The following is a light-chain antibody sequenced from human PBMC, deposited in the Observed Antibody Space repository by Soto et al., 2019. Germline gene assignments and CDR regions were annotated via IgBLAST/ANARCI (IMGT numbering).Light chain of an antibody. V-gene: IGKV3-15*01. J-gene: IGKJ1*01. CDR2: GAS. CDR3: QHYNNWPPWT. CDR1: QSVSSN. Sequence: EIVMTQSPAPLSVSPGERATLSCRASQSVSSNLAWYQQKPGQAPRLLIYGASTRATGIPARFSGSGSGTEFTLTINGLQSEDFAVYYCQHYNNWPPWTFGQGTKVEIK.